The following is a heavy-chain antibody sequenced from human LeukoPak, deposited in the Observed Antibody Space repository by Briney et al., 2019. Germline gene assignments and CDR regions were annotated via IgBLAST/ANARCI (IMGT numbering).Heavy chain of an antibody. D-gene: IGHD3-9*01. J-gene: IGHJ4*02. CDR3: ARDRALTHTDY. Sequence: GRSLRLSCAASGFTFSDYYMSWIRQAPGKGLEWVSYISSSGSTIYYADSVKGRFTISRDNAKNSLYLQMNSLRAKDTAVYYCARDRALTHTDYWGQGTLVTVSS. CDR1: GFTFSDYY. CDR2: ISSSGSTI. V-gene: IGHV3-11*04.